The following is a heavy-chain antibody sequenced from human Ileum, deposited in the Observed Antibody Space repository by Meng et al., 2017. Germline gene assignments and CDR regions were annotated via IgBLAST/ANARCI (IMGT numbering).Heavy chain of an antibody. CDR1: GFAFRRYG. CDR2: IWYVGSQQ. Sequence: GGSLRLSCAASGFAFRRYGMHWVGQAPGKGLGWVAVIWYVGSQQYYAASVKGRFTISRDNSKDTLSLQMNSLRAEDTAVYFCARDSSLGDEHCTGGSCYSLGRWGQGTLVTVSS. D-gene: IGHD2-15*01. V-gene: IGHV3-33*01. J-gene: IGHJ4*02. CDR3: ARDSSLGDEHCTGGSCYSLGR.